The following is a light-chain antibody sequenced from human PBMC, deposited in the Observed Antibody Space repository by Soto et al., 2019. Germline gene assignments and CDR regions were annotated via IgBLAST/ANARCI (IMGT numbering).Light chain of an antibody. CDR3: QQYNSYWT. Sequence: DIQVSQSPTSLSASVDDRVTITYRASQSISSWLAWYQQKPGKAPKLLIYKASSLESGVPSRFSGSGSGTEFTLTISSLQPDDFATYYCQQYNSYWTFGQGTKVDI. CDR1: QSISSW. J-gene: IGKJ1*01. CDR2: KAS. V-gene: IGKV1-5*03.